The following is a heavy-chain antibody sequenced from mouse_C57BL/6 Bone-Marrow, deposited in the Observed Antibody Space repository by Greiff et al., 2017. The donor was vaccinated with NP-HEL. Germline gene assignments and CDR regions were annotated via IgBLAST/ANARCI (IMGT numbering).Heavy chain of an antibody. J-gene: IGHJ4*01. CDR1: GYAFSSSW. V-gene: IGHV1-82*01. CDR3: HYYGSSGD. D-gene: IGHD1-1*01. Sequence: LQESGPELVKPGASVKISCKASGYAFSSSWMNWVKQRPGKGLEWIGRIYPGDGDTNYNGKFKGKATLTADKSSSTAYMQLSSLTSEDSAVYFCHYYGSSGDWGQGTSVTVSS. CDR2: IYPGDGDT.